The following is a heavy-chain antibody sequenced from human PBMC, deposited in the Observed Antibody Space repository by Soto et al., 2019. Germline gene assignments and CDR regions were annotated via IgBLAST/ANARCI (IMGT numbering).Heavy chain of an antibody. V-gene: IGHV4-31*03. CDR1: GGSISSGGYY. D-gene: IGHD3-22*01. CDR2: IYYSGST. Sequence: LSLTCTVSGGSISSGGYYWSWIRQHPGKGLEWIGYIYYSGSTYYNPSLKSRVTISVDTSKNQFSLKLSSVTAADTAVYYCARVKGFGDYYDSSGYYCFDYWGQGTLVTVSS. CDR3: ARVKGFGDYYDSSGYYCFDY. J-gene: IGHJ4*02.